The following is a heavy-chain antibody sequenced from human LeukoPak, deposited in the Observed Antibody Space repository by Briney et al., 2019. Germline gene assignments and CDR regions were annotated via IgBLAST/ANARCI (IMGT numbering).Heavy chain of an antibody. CDR3: AKALTIYYGSGSSDY. J-gene: IGHJ4*02. V-gene: IGHV3-23*01. Sequence: GGSLRLSCAASGFTFSSCAMSWVRQAPGKGLEWVSAISGSGGSTYYADSVKGRFTISRDNSKNTLYLQMNSLRAEDTAVYYCAKALTIYYGSGSSDYWGQGTLVTVSS. CDR1: GFTFSSCA. D-gene: IGHD3-10*01. CDR2: ISGSGGST.